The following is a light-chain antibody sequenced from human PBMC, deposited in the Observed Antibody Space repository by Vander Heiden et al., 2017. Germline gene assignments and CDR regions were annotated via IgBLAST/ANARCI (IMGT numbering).Light chain of an antibody. V-gene: IGKV1-33*01. Sequence: DIQMTQSPSSLYASVGDRITITCQASQDIRNFVNWYQVKPGKAPKLLIYDASNLETGVPSRFSGSGSGTDFTLTISSLQPEDIATYYCQQFDDRPALIFGGGTKV. CDR2: DAS. CDR3: QQFDDRPALI. CDR1: QDIRNF. J-gene: IGKJ4*01.